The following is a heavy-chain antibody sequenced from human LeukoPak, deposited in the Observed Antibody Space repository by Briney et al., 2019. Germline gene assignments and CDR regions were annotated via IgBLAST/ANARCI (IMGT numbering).Heavy chain of an antibody. Sequence: GGSLRLSCAASGFSFSDFWMHWVRQTPGKGLVWVSRIRGDGYDTNYADSVEGRFTISRENARHTLYLQMNILRADDTAVYYCASDRVLGSGSLDNWGQGTLVTVSS. V-gene: IGHV3-74*01. CDR2: IRGDGYDT. J-gene: IGHJ4*02. CDR3: ASDRVLGSGSLDN. CDR1: GFSFSDFW. D-gene: IGHD3-10*01.